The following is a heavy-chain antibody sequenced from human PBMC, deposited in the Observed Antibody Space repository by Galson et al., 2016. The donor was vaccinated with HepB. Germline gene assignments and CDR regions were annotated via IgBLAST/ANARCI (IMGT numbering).Heavy chain of an antibody. J-gene: IGHJ4*02. V-gene: IGHV3-23*01. CDR2: ISGTGGTT. CDR3: AKDRDLWFGNLFFPIDY. CDR1: GFSFSNYA. Sequence: SLRLSCAASGFSFSNYAMTWVRQAPGKGLEWVSTISGTGGTTYYADSVKGRFTISRDNSNNTLWLQMTSLRAEDTAIYYCAKDRDLWFGNLFFPIDYWGQGTLVTVSS. D-gene: IGHD3-10*01.